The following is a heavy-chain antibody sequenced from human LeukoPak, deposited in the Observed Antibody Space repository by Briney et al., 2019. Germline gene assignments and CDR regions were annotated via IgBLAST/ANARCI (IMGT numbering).Heavy chain of an antibody. CDR3: ARGPPNWGYDY. Sequence: ASVKVSCKASGYTFTSYDFNWVRQATGQRPEWMGWMSPYSGDTGYAQKFQDRATMTRNTSISTAYMELSSLRSDDTAVYYRARGPPNWGYDYWGPGTLVTVSS. J-gene: IGHJ4*02. CDR1: GYTFTSYD. D-gene: IGHD7-27*01. CDR2: MSPYSGDT. V-gene: IGHV1-8*01.